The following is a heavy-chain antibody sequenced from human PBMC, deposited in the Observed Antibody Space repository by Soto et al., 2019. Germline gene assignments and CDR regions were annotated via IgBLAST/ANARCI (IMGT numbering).Heavy chain of an antibody. CDR3: AKDTPPEGGSGSYYGMDV. CDR2: ISWDGGST. J-gene: IGHJ6*02. Sequence: HWVRQAPGKGLEWVSLISWDGGSTYYADSVKGRFTISRDNSKNSLYLQMNSLRTEDTALYYCAKDTPPEGGSGSYYGMDVWGQGTTVTVSS. D-gene: IGHD3-10*01. V-gene: IGHV3-43*01.